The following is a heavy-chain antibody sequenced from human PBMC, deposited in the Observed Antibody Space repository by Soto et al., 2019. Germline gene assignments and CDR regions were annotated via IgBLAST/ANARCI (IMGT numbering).Heavy chain of an antibody. CDR2: ISGSGGST. D-gene: IGHD3-10*01. J-gene: IGHJ4*02. V-gene: IGHV3-23*01. CDR1: GFTFSSYA. Sequence: EVQLLESGGGLVQPGGSLRLSCAASGFTFSSYAMSWVRQAPGKGLEWVSAISGSGGSTYYADSVKGRFTISRDNSKNTLYLQMNSLRAEDTAVYYCAKDDSLDYYGSGSDLDYWGQGTLVTVSS. CDR3: AKDDSLDYYGSGSDLDY.